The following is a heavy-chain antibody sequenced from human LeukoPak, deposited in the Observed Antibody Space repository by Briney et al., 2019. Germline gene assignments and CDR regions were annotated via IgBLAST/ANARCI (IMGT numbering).Heavy chain of an antibody. V-gene: IGHV3-23*01. CDR1: GFTFSSSA. Sequence: PGGSLRLSCAASGFTFSSSAMSWVRQAPGKGLEWVSAISGGGGSTYYADSVRGRFTISRDNSKNTLYLQMNSLRAEDTAIYYCAKDKGRIGIAAPKDVFDIWGQGTMVTVSS. CDR3: AKDKGRIGIAAPKDVFDI. CDR2: ISGGGGST. J-gene: IGHJ3*02. D-gene: IGHD6-6*01.